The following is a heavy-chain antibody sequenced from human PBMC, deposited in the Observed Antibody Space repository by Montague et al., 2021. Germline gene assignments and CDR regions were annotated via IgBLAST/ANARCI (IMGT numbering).Heavy chain of an antibody. CDR1: GGSISSSSYY. CDR2: IYYSGST. CDR3: ASSSTCRWLQSYFDY. D-gene: IGHD5-24*01. J-gene: IGHJ4*02. Sequence: SETLSLTCTVSGGSISSSSYYWGWIRQPPGKGLEWIGSIYYSGSTYYNPSLKSRVTISVDTSKNQFSLKLSSVTAADTAVYYCASSSTCRWLQSYFDYWGQGTLVAVSS. V-gene: IGHV4-39*01.